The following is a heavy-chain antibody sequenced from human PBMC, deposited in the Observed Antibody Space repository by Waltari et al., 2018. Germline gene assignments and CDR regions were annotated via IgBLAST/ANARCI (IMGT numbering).Heavy chain of an antibody. V-gene: IGHV3-23*04. CDR3: AKDRAGSSTLEYFQH. CDR2: ISGSVGST. CDR1: GFTFSSYA. D-gene: IGHD3-10*01. Sequence: EVQLVESGGGLVQPGGSLRLSCAASGFTFSSYAMSWVLPAPGKGLEWVSAISGSVGSTYYADSVKGRFTISRDNSKNTLYLQMNSLRAEDTAVYYCAKDRAGSSTLEYFQHWGQGTLVTVSS. J-gene: IGHJ1*01.